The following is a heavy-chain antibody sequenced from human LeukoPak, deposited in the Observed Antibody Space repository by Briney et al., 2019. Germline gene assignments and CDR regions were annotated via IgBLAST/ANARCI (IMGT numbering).Heavy chain of an antibody. V-gene: IGHV5-51*01. CDR2: IYPGDSDT. D-gene: IGHD3-3*01. J-gene: IGHJ5*02. CDR3: ARGPPLFSYDFWSGYLFDP. CDR1: GYSFTSYW. Sequence: GESLKISCKGSGYSFTSYWIGWVRQMPGKGLEWMGIIYPGDSDTRYSPSFQGQVTISADKSISTAYPQWSSLKASDTAMYYCARGPPLFSYDFWSGYLFDPWGQGTLVTVSS.